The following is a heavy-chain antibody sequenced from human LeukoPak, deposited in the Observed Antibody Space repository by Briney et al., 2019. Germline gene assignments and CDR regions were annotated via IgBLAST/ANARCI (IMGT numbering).Heavy chain of an antibody. CDR3: ARDLGGSYPDY. J-gene: IGHJ4*02. D-gene: IGHD3-16*02. CDR2: INPSGGST. V-gene: IGHV1-46*01. Sequence: ASVKVSCKASGYTFTIYYMHWVRQPPGQGLEWMGIINPSGGSTSYAQKFQGRVTMTRDTSTSTVYMELSSLRSEDTAVYYCARDLGGSYPDYWGQGTLVTVSS. CDR1: GYTFTIYY.